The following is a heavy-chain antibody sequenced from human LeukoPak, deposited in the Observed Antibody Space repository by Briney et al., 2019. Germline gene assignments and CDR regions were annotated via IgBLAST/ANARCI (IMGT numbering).Heavy chain of an antibody. CDR1: GFTFSSYY. Sequence: GGSLRLSFAASGFTFSSYYMHWVRQAPGKGLVWVSRIKSDGSVTGYADSVKGRFTISRDNAKNTVFLQMNSLRAEDTAVYYCARDWIERGTFDPWGQGTLVTVSS. CDR2: IKSDGSVT. J-gene: IGHJ5*02. CDR3: ARDWIERGTFDP. V-gene: IGHV3-74*01. D-gene: IGHD2-2*03.